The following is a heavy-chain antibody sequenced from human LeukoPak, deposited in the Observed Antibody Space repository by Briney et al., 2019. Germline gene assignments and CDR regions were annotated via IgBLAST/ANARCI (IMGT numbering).Heavy chain of an antibody. CDR2: INPNSGDT. Sequence: ASVKVSCKASGYTFTGYYMHWVRQAPGQGLEWMGWINPNSGDTNYAQKFQERVTITRDTSTSTAYMELRSLRSEDTAVYYCAADRAPTDPYKWVDPWGQGTQVIVSS. CDR3: AADRAPTDPYKWVDP. D-gene: IGHD5-18*01. CDR1: GYTFTGYY. V-gene: IGHV1-2*02. J-gene: IGHJ5*02.